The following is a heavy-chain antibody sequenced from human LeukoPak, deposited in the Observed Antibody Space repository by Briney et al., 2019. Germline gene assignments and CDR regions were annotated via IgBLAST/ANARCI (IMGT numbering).Heavy chain of an antibody. D-gene: IGHD3-10*01. Sequence: GGSLRLSCAASGFTVSSNYMIWVRQAPGKGLEWVSVIYSGGSTYYADSVKGRFTISRDNSKNTLYLQMNSLRAEDTAVYYCARDRRSGSYFGYWGQGTLVTVSS. CDR3: ARDRRSGSYFGY. J-gene: IGHJ4*02. CDR1: GFTVSSNY. CDR2: IYSGGST. V-gene: IGHV3-66*01.